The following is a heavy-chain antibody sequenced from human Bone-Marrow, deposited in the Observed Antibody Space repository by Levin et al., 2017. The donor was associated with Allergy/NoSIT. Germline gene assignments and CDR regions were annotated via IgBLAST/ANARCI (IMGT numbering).Heavy chain of an antibody. CDR3: ARMYYYDSSGYYSYYFDY. CDR2: IWYDGSNK. J-gene: IGHJ4*02. D-gene: IGHD3-22*01. V-gene: IGHV3-33*08. CDR1: GFTFSSYA. Sequence: GGSLRLSCAASGFTFSSYAMHWVRQAPGKGLEWVAVIWYDGSNKYYADSVKGRFTISRDNSKNTLYLQMNSLRAEDTAVYYCARMYYYDSSGYYSYYFDYWGQGTLVTVSS.